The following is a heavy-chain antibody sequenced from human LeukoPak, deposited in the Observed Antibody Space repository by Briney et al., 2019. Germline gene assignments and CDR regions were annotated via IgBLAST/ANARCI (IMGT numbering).Heavy chain of an antibody. V-gene: IGHV1-24*01. Sequence: GASVKVSCKVSGSTLSDLSIHWVRQAPGKGLEYVGGSDPEDGETFHAQSFQGRITMTEDTSTDTAYMELSSLRSEDTAVYYCVTDRARLFWYFDLWGRGTLVTVSS. CDR1: GSTLSDLS. J-gene: IGHJ2*01. D-gene: IGHD2-21*02. CDR2: SDPEDGET. CDR3: VTDRARLFWYFDL.